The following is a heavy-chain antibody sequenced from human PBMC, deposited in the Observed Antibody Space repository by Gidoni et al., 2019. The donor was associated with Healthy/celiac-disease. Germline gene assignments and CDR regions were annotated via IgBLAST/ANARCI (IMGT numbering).Heavy chain of an antibody. J-gene: IGHJ4*02. CDR3: ARGRNSLGY. CDR1: GGSFSGYY. D-gene: IGHD5-18*01. CDR2: INHSGST. V-gene: IGHV4-34*01. Sequence: QVQLQQWGAGLLKPSETLSLTCAVYGGSFSGYYWSWIRQPPGKGLEWIGEINHSGSTDYHPSLKIRVTISVDTSKNQFSLKLSSVTAADTAVYYCARGRNSLGYWGQGTLVTVSS.